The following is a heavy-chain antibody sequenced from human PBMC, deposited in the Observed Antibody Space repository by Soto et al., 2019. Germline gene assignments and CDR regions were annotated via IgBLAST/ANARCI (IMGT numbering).Heavy chain of an antibody. CDR3: ARARTVTENHYYYMDV. J-gene: IGHJ6*03. Sequence: GGSLRLSCSASGFTLSSYDMHWVRQATGKGLEWVSAIGTAGDTYYPGSVKGRFTISRENAKNSLYLQMNSLRAGDTAVYYCARARTVTENHYYYMDVWGKGTTVTVSS. V-gene: IGHV3-13*01. CDR2: IGTAGDT. D-gene: IGHD4-17*01. CDR1: GFTLSSYD.